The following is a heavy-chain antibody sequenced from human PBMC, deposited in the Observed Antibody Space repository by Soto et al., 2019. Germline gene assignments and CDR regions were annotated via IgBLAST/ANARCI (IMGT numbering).Heavy chain of an antibody. V-gene: IGHV3-33*06. CDR2: IWAHGTDQ. J-gene: IGHJ4*02. D-gene: IGHD1-1*01. CDR3: GNDIRSGSIDY. Sequence: QVRLVQSGGGVVQPGRSLTLSCAASGYSITNNGMHWVRQAPGKGLEWVALIWAHGTDQYYADSVKGRFTVSRDTSTNTVYLQMNSLRAEDTARYYCGNDIRSGSIDYWGQGTLVTVSS. CDR1: GYSITNNG.